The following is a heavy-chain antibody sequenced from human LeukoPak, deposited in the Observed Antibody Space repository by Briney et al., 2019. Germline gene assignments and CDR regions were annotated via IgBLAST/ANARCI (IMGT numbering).Heavy chain of an antibody. CDR3: VRAGYSAYDSLFDY. CDR1: GFTLSDYY. CDR2: ISSSSSYT. J-gene: IGHJ4*02. V-gene: IGHV3-11*06. Sequence: GGSLRLSCAASGFTLSDYYISWIRQAPGKGQEWVSYISSSSSYTNYADSLKGRFTISRDNAKNSLYLQMNSLRAEDTAVYYCVRAGYSAYDSLFDYWGQGTLVTVSS. D-gene: IGHD5-12*01.